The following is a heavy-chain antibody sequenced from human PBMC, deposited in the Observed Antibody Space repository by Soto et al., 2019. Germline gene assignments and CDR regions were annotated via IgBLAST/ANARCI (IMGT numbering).Heavy chain of an antibody. V-gene: IGHV3-7*03. Sequence: GGSLRLSCAASGFSFSAYYMTWVRQAPGKGLEWVASIKSDGSEQYYVDSVKGRFTISRDNAKNSLYLQMNSLRAGDTGLYYCSRENWFQDYWGQGILVTVSS. CDR1: GFSFSAYY. D-gene: IGHD3-10*01. CDR2: IKSDGSEQ. CDR3: SRENWFQDY. J-gene: IGHJ4*02.